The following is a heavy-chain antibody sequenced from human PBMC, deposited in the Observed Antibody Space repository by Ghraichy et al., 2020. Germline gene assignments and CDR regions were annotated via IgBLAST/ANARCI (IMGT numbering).Heavy chain of an antibody. D-gene: IGHD1-26*01. CDR2: VYSSGNT. V-gene: IGHV4-59*01. CDR3: ARESISLVTGFDP. CDR1: GGSIRNYY. Sequence: SETLSLTCTISGGSIRNYYWTWIRLPPGRGLEWVGHVYSSGNTNYNPSLKSRVTISLDVSKSQFSLKLTAMSAADTALYYCARESISLVTGFDPWGQGTLVTVSS. J-gene: IGHJ5*02.